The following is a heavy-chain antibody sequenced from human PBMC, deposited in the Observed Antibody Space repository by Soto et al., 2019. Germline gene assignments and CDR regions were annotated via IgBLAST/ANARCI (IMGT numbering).Heavy chain of an antibody. D-gene: IGHD6-25*01. J-gene: IGHJ6*02. CDR1: GGTFSSYA. V-gene: IGHV1-69*13. CDR2: IIPIFGTA. CDR3: ARAETAGGFNYWYYSMDV. Sequence: RASVKVSCKASGGTFSSYAISWARQAPGQGLEWMGGIIPIFGTANYAQKFQGRVTITADESTSTANMELSSLRSEDTAVYYCARAETAGGFNYWYYSMDVWGQGTTVTVSS.